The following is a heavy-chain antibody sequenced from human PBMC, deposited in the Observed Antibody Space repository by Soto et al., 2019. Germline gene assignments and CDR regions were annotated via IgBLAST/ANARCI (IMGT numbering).Heavy chain of an antibody. CDR1: GFTLSNYW. CDR3: LSAGSAVS. CDR2: INYDGSEK. J-gene: IGHJ4*02. Sequence: EVQLVESGGGLVQPGGSLRLSCAASGFTLSNYWMTWVRQAPGKGLEWVANINYDGSEKNYVDSVKGRFTISRDNTRNSLALQMNTLRAEDTAMYYCLSAGSAVSWGQGTLVTVSS. V-gene: IGHV3-7*05. D-gene: IGHD3-10*01.